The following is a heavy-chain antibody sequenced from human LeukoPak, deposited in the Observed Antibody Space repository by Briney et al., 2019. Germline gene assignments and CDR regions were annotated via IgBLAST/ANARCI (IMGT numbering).Heavy chain of an antibody. V-gene: IGHV3-30*18. CDR3: AKGVGSTGSYFDY. CDR1: GFTFSSYG. CDR2: ISYDGSTI. Sequence: GGSLRLSCAASGFTFSSYGIHWVRQAPGKGLEWVAVISYDGSTIYYADSVKGRFTISRDNSKDTLYLQMNSLRADDTAVYYCAKGVGSTGSYFDYWGQGTMVTVSS. J-gene: IGHJ4*02. D-gene: IGHD1-26*01.